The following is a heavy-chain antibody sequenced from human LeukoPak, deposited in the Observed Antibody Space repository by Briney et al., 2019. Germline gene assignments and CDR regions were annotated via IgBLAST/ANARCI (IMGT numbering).Heavy chain of an antibody. J-gene: IGHJ4*02. D-gene: IGHD4-17*01. CDR1: GFTVSNNY. CDR3: ARAETRVTTWTT. Sequence: PGGSLRLSCAASGFTVSNNYMSWIRQAPGKGLEWVSAIYSGGSTYYADSVKGRFTISTDNSKNTVYLQMNSLRAEDTALYYCARAETRVTTWTTWGQGTLVTVSS. CDR2: IYSGGST. V-gene: IGHV3-66*01.